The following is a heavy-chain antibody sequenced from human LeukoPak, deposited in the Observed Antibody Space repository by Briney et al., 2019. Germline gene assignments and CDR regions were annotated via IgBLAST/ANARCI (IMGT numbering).Heavy chain of an antibody. V-gene: IGHV3-30*18. D-gene: IGHD3-3*01. Sequence: PGGSLRLSCAASGFTFSSYGMHWVRQAPGKGLEWVAVISYDGSHKYYADSVKGRFTISRDNSKNTLYLQMNSLRAEDTAVYYCAKEELRFLEWLAYPNYYYYGMDVWGQGTTVTVSS. CDR1: GFTFSSYG. CDR3: AKEELRFLEWLAYPNYYYYGMDV. CDR2: ISYDGSHK. J-gene: IGHJ6*02.